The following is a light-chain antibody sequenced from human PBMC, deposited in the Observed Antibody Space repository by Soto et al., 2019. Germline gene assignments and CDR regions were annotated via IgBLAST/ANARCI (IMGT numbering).Light chain of an antibody. V-gene: IGKV3-11*01. J-gene: IGKJ4*01. CDR1: QSVSGY. Sequence: EIVLTQSPATLSLSPGNRATLSCRASQSVSGYLAWYQQNPGHAPRLLIYDASNRATGIPARFSGSGSGTDFTLSITSLEPEDFAVYYCQQRSNWPYTFGGGTKVEI. CDR3: QQRSNWPYT. CDR2: DAS.